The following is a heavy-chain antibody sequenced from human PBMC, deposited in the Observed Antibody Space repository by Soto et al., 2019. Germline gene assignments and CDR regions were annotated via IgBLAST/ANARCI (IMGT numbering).Heavy chain of an antibody. CDR3: ARGRGYCSSTSCYGHAFDI. J-gene: IGHJ3*02. Sequence: SETLSLTCAFYGRYFSGYYWSWIRQPPGKGLEWIGEINHSGSTNYNPSLKSRVTISVDTSKNQFSLKLSSVTAADAAVYYCARGRGYCSSTSCYGHAFDIWGQGTMVTVSS. V-gene: IGHV4-34*01. D-gene: IGHD2-2*01. CDR2: INHSGST. CDR1: GRYFSGYY.